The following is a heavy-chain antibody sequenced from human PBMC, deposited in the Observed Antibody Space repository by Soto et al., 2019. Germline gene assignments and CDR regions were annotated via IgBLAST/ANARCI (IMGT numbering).Heavy chain of an antibody. Sequence: QVQLVQSGAEVKKPGASVKVSCKASGYTFTSYGISWVRQAPGQGVEWLGWISAYNGNTNYAQKLQGRVTMTTDTSTSTAYMELRSLRAYDTAVYYCARGYCISTSCPWYFQHWGQGTLVTVSS. D-gene: IGHD2-2*01. CDR2: ISAYNGNT. J-gene: IGHJ1*01. CDR3: ARGYCISTSCPWYFQH. CDR1: GYTFTSYG. V-gene: IGHV1-18*01.